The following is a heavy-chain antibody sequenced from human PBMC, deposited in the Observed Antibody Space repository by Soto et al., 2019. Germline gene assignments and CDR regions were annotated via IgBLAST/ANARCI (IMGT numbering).Heavy chain of an antibody. V-gene: IGHV3-30-3*01. CDR3: AGDLEVAVDGA. J-gene: IGHJ5*02. CDR2: ISYDGSNK. CDR1: GFTFSSYA. Sequence: QVQLVESGGGVVQPGRSLRLSCAASGFTFSSYAMHWVRQAPGKGLEWVAVISYDGSNKYYADSVKGRFTISRDNSKNSLYLQMNSLRAEDTAVYYCAGDLEVAVDGAWGQGTLVTVSS. D-gene: IGHD6-19*01.